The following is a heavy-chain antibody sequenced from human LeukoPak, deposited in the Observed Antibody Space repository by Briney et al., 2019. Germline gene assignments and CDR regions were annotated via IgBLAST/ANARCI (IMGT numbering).Heavy chain of an antibody. Sequence: VASVKVSCKASGGTFSSYAISWVRQAPGQGLEWMGGIIPIFGTANYAQKFQGRVTITADESTSTAYMELSSLRSEDTAVYYCARDRTREYCGGDCPFDYWGQGTLVTASS. D-gene: IGHD2-21*02. CDR3: ARDRTREYCGGDCPFDY. J-gene: IGHJ4*02. CDR1: GGTFSSYA. V-gene: IGHV1-69*01. CDR2: IIPIFGTA.